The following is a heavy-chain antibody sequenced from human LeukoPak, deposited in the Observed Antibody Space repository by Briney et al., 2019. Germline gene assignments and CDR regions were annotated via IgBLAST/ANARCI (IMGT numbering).Heavy chain of an antibody. CDR3: ARAEDSGSYDY. CDR1: GFSLSNSA. V-gene: IGHV3-64*01. CDR2: ITGNGAFT. D-gene: IGHD3-10*01. Sequence: PGGSLRLSCAASGFSLSNSAMHWVRQAPGKGLEYVSAITGNGAFTYYAHSVRGRFTISRDNSKNTLYLQMGSLRGEDMAIYYCARAEDSGSYDYWGQGTLVTVSS. J-gene: IGHJ4*02.